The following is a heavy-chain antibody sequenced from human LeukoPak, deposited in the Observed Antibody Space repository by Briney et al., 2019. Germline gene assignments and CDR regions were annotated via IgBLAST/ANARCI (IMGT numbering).Heavy chain of an antibody. J-gene: IGHJ4*02. V-gene: IGHV4-59*12. CDR1: GGSISSYY. D-gene: IGHD4-17*01. CDR2: IYYSGST. CDR3: ARNGYYSVDY. Sequence: SETLSLTCTVSGGSISSYYWSWTRQPPGKGLEWIGYIYYSGSTYYNPSLKSRVTISVDTSKNQFSLKLSSVTAADTAVYYCARNGYYSVDYWGQGTLVTVSS.